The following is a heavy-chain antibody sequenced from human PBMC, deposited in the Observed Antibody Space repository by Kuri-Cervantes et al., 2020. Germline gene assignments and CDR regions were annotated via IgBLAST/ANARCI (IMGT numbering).Heavy chain of an antibody. CDR3: ARGRRRSEYLDYFDY. CDR1: GFTFDDYA. V-gene: IGHV3-9*01. J-gene: IGHJ4*02. D-gene: IGHD1-14*01. CDR2: ISWNSGSI. Sequence: GGSLRLSCAASGFTFDDYAMHWVRQAPGKGLKWVSGISWNSGSIGYADSVKGRFTISRDNAKNSLYLQMNSLRAEDTAVYYCARGRRRSEYLDYFDYWGQGTLVTVSS.